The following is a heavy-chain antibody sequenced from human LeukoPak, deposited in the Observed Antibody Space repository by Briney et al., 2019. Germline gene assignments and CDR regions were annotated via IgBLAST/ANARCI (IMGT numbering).Heavy chain of an antibody. CDR3: AKDRSSGYYYVVLAFDI. V-gene: IGHV3-7*03. D-gene: IGHD3-22*01. J-gene: IGHJ3*02. CDR2: IKQDGSEK. CDR1: GFTFSSYW. Sequence: GGSLRLSCAASGFTFSSYWMSWVRQAPGKGLEWVANIKQDGSEKYYVDSVKGRFTISRDNSKNTLYLQMNSLRAEDTAVYYCAKDRSSGYYYVVLAFDIWGQGTMVTVSS.